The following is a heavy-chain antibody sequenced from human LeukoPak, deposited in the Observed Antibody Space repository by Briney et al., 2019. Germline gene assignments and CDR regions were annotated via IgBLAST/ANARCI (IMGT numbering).Heavy chain of an antibody. V-gene: IGHV4-34*01. CDR2: INHSGST. CDR1: GGSFSGYY. J-gene: IGHJ6*02. D-gene: IGHD6-19*01. Sequence: PSETLSLTCAVYGGSFSGYYWSWIRQPPGKGLEWIGEINHSGSTNYNPSLKSRVTISVDTSKNQFSLKLSSVTAADTAVYYCARDTGAAHYYYYGMDVWGQGTTVTVSS. CDR3: ARDTGAAHYYYYGMDV.